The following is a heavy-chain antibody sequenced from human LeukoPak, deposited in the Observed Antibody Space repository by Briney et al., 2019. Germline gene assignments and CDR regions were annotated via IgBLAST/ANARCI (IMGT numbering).Heavy chain of an antibody. V-gene: IGHV4-4*07. D-gene: IGHD4-17*01. CDR2: INASGRT. CDR3: AREYGDFDY. CDR1: GGSINTYY. J-gene: IGHJ4*02. Sequence: PSETLSLTCTVSGGSINTYYWSWTRQPAGKGLEWIGRINASGRTNYNPSLKSRVTMSVDTSKNQFSLKVNSVTAADTAVYYCAREYGDFDYWGQGTLVTVSS.